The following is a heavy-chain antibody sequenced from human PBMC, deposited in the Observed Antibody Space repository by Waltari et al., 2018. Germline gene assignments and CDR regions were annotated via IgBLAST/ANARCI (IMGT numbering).Heavy chain of an antibody. CDR3: ARHLTVGSTTPFDN. J-gene: IGHJ5*02. CDR2: IKQDGSEK. CDR1: GFTFSSCW. V-gene: IGHV3-7*03. D-gene: IGHD1-26*01. Sequence: EVQLVESGGGLVQPGGSLRLSCASSGFTFSSCWMCWVRQAPGEGLAWVANIKQDGSEKDDVDSVKGRITNPRDNAKNSLYRQMNSLRAEETAVYYCARHLTVGSTTPFDNWGQGTLVTVSS.